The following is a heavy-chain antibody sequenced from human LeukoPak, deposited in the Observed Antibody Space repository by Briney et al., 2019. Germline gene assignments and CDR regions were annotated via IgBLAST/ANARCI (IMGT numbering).Heavy chain of an antibody. CDR3: ARSQGTLTSPFDY. CDR2: ISGSGSYI. V-gene: IGHV3-21*06. Sequence: GGSLRLSCAASRFTFSSSGMNWVRQAPGKGLEWVSYISGSGSYIYYADSMKGRFTVSRDNTNNSLYLQINSLRAEDTAVYYCARSQGTLTSPFDYWGQGTLVTVSS. J-gene: IGHJ4*02. CDR1: RFTFSSSG. D-gene: IGHD2-21*02.